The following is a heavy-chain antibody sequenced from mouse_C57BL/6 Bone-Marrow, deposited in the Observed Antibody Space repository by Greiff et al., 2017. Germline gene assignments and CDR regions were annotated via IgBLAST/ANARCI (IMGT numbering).Heavy chain of an antibody. CDR3: TRGGIYDGYYGGVDY. CDR2: IYPGNSDT. J-gene: IGHJ4*01. V-gene: IGHV1-5*01. CDR1: GYTFTSCW. D-gene: IGHD2-3*01. Sequence: VQLQQSGTVLARPGASVKMSCKTSGYTFTSCWMHWVKQRPGQGLEWIGAIYPGNSDTSYNQKFKGKAKLTAVTSASTAYMELSSLTNEDSAVYYCTRGGIYDGYYGGVDYWGQGTSVTVSS.